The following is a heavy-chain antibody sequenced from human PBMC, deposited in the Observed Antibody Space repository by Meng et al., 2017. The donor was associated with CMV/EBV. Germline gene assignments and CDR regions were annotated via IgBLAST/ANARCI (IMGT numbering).Heavy chain of an antibody. CDR2: INHSGST. Sequence: GSLRLSCAVYGGSFSGYYWSWIRQPPGKGLEWIGEINHSGSTNYNPSPKSRVTISVDTSKNQFSLKLSSVTAADTAVYYCARGRSFYGSGSYSYWGQGTLVTVSS. J-gene: IGHJ4*02. D-gene: IGHD3-10*01. V-gene: IGHV4-34*01. CDR3: ARGRSFYGSGSYSY. CDR1: GGSFSGYY.